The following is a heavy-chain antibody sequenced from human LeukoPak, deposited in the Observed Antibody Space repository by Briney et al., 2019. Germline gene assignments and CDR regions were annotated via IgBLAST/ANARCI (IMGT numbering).Heavy chain of an antibody. CDR3: ARPRFKLAPSDY. CDR2: IKQDGSEK. J-gene: IGHJ4*02. V-gene: IGHV3-7*01. CDR1: GFTFSSYG. D-gene: IGHD2-15*01. Sequence: GGSLRLSCAASGFTFSSYGMHWVRQAPGKGLEWVANIKQDGSEKYYVDSVKGRFTISRDNAKNSLYLQMNSLRAEDTAVYYCARPRFKLAPSDYWGQGTLVTVSS.